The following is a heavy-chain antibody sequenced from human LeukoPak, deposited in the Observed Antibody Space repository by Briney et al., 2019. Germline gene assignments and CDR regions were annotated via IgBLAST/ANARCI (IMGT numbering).Heavy chain of an antibody. CDR1: GFTFSSYA. CDR3: AKAPLAAAETEYFQH. D-gene: IGHD6-13*01. V-gene: IGHV3-23*01. J-gene: IGHJ1*01. CDR2: ISGSGGST. Sequence: GGSLRLSCAASGFTFSSYAMSWVRQAPGKGLEWVSAISGSGGSTYYADSVKGRFTISRDNSKNMLYLQLNSLRVEDTAVYYCAKAPLAAAETEYFQHWGQGTLVTASS.